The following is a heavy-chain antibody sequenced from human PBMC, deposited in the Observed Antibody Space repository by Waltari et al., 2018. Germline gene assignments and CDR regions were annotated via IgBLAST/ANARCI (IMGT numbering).Heavy chain of an antibody. V-gene: IGHV3-43D*03. D-gene: IGHD4-17*01. Sequence: EVQLVESGGVVVQPGGSLRLSCAAYGFTFDDYAMHWVRQAPGKGLEWVSLISWDGGSTYYADSVKGRFTISRDNSKNSLYLQMNSLRAEDTALYYCAKDISTDGDYPDYWGQGTLVTVSS. CDR1: GFTFDDYA. J-gene: IGHJ4*02. CDR2: ISWDGGST. CDR3: AKDISTDGDYPDY.